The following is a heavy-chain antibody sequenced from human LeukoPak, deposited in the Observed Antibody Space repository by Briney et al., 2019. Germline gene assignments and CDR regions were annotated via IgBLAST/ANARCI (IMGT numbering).Heavy chain of an antibody. CDR3: ARSRFSGSYPYYFDY. CDR2: IYPGDSDT. V-gene: IGHV5-51*01. CDR1: GYSFTGYW. Sequence: GESLKISCKGSGYSFTGYWIGWVRQLPGKGLEWMGIIYPGDSDTRYSPSFQGQVTISADKSISTAYLQWSSLKASDTAMYYCARSRFSGSYPYYFDYWGQGTLVTVSS. D-gene: IGHD1-26*01. J-gene: IGHJ4*02.